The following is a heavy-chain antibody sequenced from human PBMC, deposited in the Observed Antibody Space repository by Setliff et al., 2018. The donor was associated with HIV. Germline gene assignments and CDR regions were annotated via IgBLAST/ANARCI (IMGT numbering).Heavy chain of an antibody. CDR2: IYTNGST. CDR3: ARWHPPYGFWEKDY. V-gene: IGHV4-61*01. Sequence: PSETLSLTCSVSSDSISSGSYFWSWIRQPPGKGLEWIGYIYTNGSTNYNPSLKSRVTISVDTSKNQFSLKLNSVTAADTAVYYCARWHPPYGFWEKDYWGQGTLVTVSS. J-gene: IGHJ4*02. CDR1: SDSISSGSYF. D-gene: IGHD3-10*01.